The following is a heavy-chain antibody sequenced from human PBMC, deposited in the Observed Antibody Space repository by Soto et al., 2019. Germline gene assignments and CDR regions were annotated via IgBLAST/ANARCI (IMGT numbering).Heavy chain of an antibody. D-gene: IGHD3-22*01. CDR2: IGTAGDP. Sequence: EVQLVDSGGGLVQPGGSLRLSCAASAFTFSRKDMHWVRQGTGRGLEWVSGIGTAGDPKSPGSVKGRFTISRDNANNSLYLQMNSLRAEDTATYYCVRDGLDYYDTERLYFDNWGQGTLVTVSS. CDR1: AFTFSRKD. J-gene: IGHJ4*02. V-gene: IGHV3-13*05. CDR3: VRDGLDYYDTERLYFDN.